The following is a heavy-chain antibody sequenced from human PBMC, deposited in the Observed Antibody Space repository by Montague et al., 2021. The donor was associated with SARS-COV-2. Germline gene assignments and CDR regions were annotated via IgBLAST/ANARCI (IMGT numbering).Heavy chain of an antibody. D-gene: IGHD3-10*01. J-gene: IGHJ4*02. V-gene: IGHV3-30-3*01. Sequence: SLRLSCAASGFTFSTYAMHWVRQAPGKGLEWLSSIAFDGSSKFYVDSMKGRFTVSRDNSKNTVYLQINSLTTDDTAVYYCARDLLRYSSGRFCDYWGQGTLVTVSS. CDR1: GFTFSTYA. CDR3: ARDLLRYSSGRFCDY. CDR2: IAFDGSSK.